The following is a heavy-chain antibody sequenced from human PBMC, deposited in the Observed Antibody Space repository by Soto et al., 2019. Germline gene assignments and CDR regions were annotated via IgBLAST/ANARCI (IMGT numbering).Heavy chain of an antibody. CDR3: ALRLGDPGRLYFDY. J-gene: IGHJ4*02. D-gene: IGHD3-16*01. Sequence: SETLSLTCAVSGGSISSGGYSWSWIRQPPGKGLEWIGYIYHSGSTYYNPSLKSRVSISVDTSKNQFSLKLSSVTAADTAVYYCALRLGDPGRLYFDYWGQGILVTVSS. CDR2: IYHSGST. CDR1: GGSISSGGYS. V-gene: IGHV4-30-2*05.